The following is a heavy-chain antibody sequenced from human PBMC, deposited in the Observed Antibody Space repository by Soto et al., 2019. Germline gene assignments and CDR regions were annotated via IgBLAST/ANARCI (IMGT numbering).Heavy chain of an antibody. CDR3: ARSVTP. Sequence: SETLSLTCAVYGGSFSGDYWTWIRQPPGKGLEWIGEIIHSGSTNYNPSLKSRVTISVDTSKNQFSLKLNSVTAADTAVYYCARSVTPWGQGTQVTVSS. V-gene: IGHV4-34*12. CDR2: IIHSGST. J-gene: IGHJ5*02. D-gene: IGHD3-10*01. CDR1: GGSFSGDY.